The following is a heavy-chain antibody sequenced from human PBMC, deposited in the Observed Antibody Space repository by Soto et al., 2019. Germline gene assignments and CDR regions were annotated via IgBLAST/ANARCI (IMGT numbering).Heavy chain of an antibody. V-gene: IGHV4-59*01. Sequence: SETLSLTCTVSGGSISSYYWSWTRQPPGKGLEWIGYIYYSGSTNYNPSLKSRVTISVDTSKNQFSLKLSSVTAADTAVYYCARDKAARDNWFDPWGQGTLVTVSS. CDR1: GGSISSYY. CDR2: IYYSGST. CDR3: ARDKAARDNWFDP. J-gene: IGHJ5*02. D-gene: IGHD6-6*01.